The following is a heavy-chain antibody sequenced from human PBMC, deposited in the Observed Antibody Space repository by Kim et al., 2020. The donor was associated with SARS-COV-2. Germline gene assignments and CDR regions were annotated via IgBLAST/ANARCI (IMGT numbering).Heavy chain of an antibody. CDR1: GFTFSSYC. J-gene: IGHJ6*02. CDR2: ISYDGSNK. D-gene: IGHD3-10*01. V-gene: IGHV3-30*18. Sequence: GGSLRLSCAASGFTFSSYCMHWVRQAPGKGLEWVAVISYDGSNKYYADSVKGRFTISRDNSKNTLYLQMNSLRAEDTAVYYCAKDSGSGSYYAWTYYYYGMDAWGHGNTVTVSS. CDR3: AKDSGSGSYYAWTYYYYGMDA.